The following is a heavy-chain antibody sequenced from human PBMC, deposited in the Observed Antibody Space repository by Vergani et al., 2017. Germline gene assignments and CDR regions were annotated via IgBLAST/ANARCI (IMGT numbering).Heavy chain of an antibody. CDR3: ARDSRALSIVVVPAAHPMDV. Sequence: QVQLVQSGAEVKKPGSSVKVSSKASGGTFSSYAISWVRQAPGQGLEWMGGIIPIFGTANYAQKFQGRVTITADESTSTAYMELSSLRSEDTAVYYCARDSRALSIVVVPAAHPMDVWGQGTTVTVSS. CDR1: GGTFSSYA. CDR2: IIPIFGTA. V-gene: IGHV1-69*12. J-gene: IGHJ6*02. D-gene: IGHD2-2*01.